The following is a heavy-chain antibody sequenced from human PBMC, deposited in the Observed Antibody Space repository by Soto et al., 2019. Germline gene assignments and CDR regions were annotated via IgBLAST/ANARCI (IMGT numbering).Heavy chain of an antibody. V-gene: IGHV4-34*01. CDR3: ARRGKVPAAPMVDYFDY. CDR1: GGSFSGYY. J-gene: IGHJ4*02. D-gene: IGHD2-2*01. Sequence: SETLSLTCAVYGGSFSGYYWSWIRQPPGKGLEWIGEINHSGSTNYNPSLKSRVTISVDTSKNQFSLKLSSVTAADTAVYYCARRGKVPAAPMVDYFDYWGQGTLVTVSS. CDR2: INHSGST.